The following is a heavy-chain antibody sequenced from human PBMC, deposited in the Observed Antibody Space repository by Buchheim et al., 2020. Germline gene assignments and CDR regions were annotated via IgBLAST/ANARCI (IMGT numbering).Heavy chain of an antibody. V-gene: IGHV1-2*04. CDR2: INPNSGGT. CDR3: ARVRCSSTSCYAFDP. J-gene: IGHJ5*02. Sequence: QVQLVQSGAEVKKPGASVKVSCKASGYTFTGYYMHWVRQAPGQGLEWMGWINPNSGGTNYAQKFQGWVTMTRDPSISTAYMELSRLRSDDTAEYYCARVRCSSTSCYAFDPWGQGTL. D-gene: IGHD2-2*01. CDR1: GYTFTGYY.